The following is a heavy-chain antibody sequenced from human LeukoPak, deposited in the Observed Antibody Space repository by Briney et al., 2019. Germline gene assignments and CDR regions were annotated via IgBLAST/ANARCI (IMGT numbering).Heavy chain of an antibody. Sequence: GGSLRLSCAASGFTFSSYSMIWVHQAPGKGLEWVSSISRTSSYIYYADSLKGRFTISRDNAKSSLYLQMNSLRAEDTAVYYCARDLGGGSYYIDYWGQGTLVTVSS. CDR3: ARDLGGGSYYIDY. CDR1: GFTFSSYS. J-gene: IGHJ4*02. V-gene: IGHV3-21*01. D-gene: IGHD1-26*01. CDR2: ISRTSSYI.